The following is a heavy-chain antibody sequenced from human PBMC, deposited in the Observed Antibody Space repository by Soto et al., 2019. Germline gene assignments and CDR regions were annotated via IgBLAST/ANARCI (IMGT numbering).Heavy chain of an antibody. CDR2: IYYSGST. J-gene: IGHJ6*02. D-gene: IGHD5-18*01. CDR1: GGSISSYY. Sequence: PSETLSLTCTVSGGSISSYYWSWIRQPPGKGLEWIGYIYYSGSTNYNPSLKSRVTMSVDTSKNQFSLKLSSVTAADTAVYYCARVDTAMVDSPYYYYGMDVWGQGTTVTVSS. V-gene: IGHV4-59*01. CDR3: ARVDTAMVDSPYYYYGMDV.